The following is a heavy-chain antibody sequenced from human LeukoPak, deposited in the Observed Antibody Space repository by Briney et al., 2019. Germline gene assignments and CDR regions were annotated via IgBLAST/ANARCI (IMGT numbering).Heavy chain of an antibody. CDR1: GYTFTSYG. Sequence: ASVEVSCKASGYTFTSYGISWVRQAPGQGLEWMGWISAYNGNTNYAQKLQGRVTMTTDTSTSTAYKELRSLRSDDTAVYYCARFSFYDSSGYYLPFDYWGQGTLVTVSS. D-gene: IGHD3-22*01. J-gene: IGHJ4*02. CDR2: ISAYNGNT. V-gene: IGHV1-18*01. CDR3: ARFSFYDSSGYYLPFDY.